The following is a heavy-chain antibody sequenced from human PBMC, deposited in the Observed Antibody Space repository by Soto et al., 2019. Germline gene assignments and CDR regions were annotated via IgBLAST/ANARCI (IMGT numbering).Heavy chain of an antibody. CDR1: GFTFSNYA. J-gene: IGHJ4*02. CDR3: AKNRGHEPPYYSDS. Sequence: EVLLLESGGGLVQPGGSPRLSCAASGFTFSNYAVNWVRQAPGKGLEWVSTIYGGGDGTHYADSVKGRFTISRDNSKNTLYLQMNSLRAEDTAVYYCAKNRGHEPPYYSDSWGQGTLVTVSS. V-gene: IGHV3-23*01. CDR2: IYGGGDGT.